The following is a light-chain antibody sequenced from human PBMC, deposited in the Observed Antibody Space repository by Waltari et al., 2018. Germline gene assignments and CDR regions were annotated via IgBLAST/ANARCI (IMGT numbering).Light chain of an antibody. V-gene: IGKV3-15*01. CDR1: QSVSSN. CDR3: QQYNNWPLT. CDR2: GAS. J-gene: IGKJ1*01. Sequence: EIVITQSPATLSVSPGERATLSGRASQSVSSNLAWYQQKPGKAPRRLIFGASTRATGIPARFSGSGSGTEFTLTISSMQSEDFALYYCQQYNNWPLTFGQGTKVEIK.